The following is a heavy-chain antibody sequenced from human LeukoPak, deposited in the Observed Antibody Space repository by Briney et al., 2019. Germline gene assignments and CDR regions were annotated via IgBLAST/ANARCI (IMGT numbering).Heavy chain of an antibody. CDR2: VKEDGSEK. D-gene: IGHD3-22*01. CDR3: TRMYLYESSGYRPSDY. V-gene: IGHV3-7*01. CDR1: GFTFGNYW. J-gene: IGHJ4*02. Sequence: GGSLRLSCVTSGFTFGNYWMSWVRQAPGKGLEWVAKVKEDGSEKNYVDSEKGRFTISRDNAENAVHLEMNSLRAEDTAIYYCTRMYLYESSGYRPSDYWGQGTLVTVSS.